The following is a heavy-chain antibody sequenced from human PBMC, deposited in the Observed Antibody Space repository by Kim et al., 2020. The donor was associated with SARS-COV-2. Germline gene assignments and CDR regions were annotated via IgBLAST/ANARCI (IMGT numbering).Heavy chain of an antibody. J-gene: IGHJ4*02. CDR3: ARVPFGVGYSIDY. V-gene: IGHV1-69*13. CDR1: GGTFSSYA. CDR2: IIPIFGTA. D-gene: IGHD3-10*01. Sequence: SVKVFCKASGGTFSSYAISWVRQAPGQGLEWMGGIIPIFGTANYAQKFQGRVTITADESTSTAYMELSSMRSEDTAVYYCARVPFGVGYSIDYWGQGTLVTVSS.